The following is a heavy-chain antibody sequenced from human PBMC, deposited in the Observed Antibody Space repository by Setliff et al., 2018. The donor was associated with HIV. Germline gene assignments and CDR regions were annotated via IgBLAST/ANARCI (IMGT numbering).Heavy chain of an antibody. Sequence: SETLPLTCSVSGDSINSGGYYWSWLRQHPGKGLEWIGYIYYKRNTYYNPSLKSRVSVSLDTSKNQFSLQLSSVTAADTAVYYCAREAPADSSSTSYYFDYWGQGTLVTVSS. V-gene: IGHV4-31*03. CDR3: AREAPADSSSTSYYFDY. CDR2: IYYKRNT. D-gene: IGHD2-2*01. CDR1: GDSINSGGYY. J-gene: IGHJ4*02.